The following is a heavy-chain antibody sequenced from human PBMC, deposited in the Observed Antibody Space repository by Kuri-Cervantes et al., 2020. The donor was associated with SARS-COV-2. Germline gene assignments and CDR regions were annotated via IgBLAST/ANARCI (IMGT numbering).Heavy chain of an antibody. Sequence: SETLSLTCTVSGGSISSSDYYWGWIRQPPGKGLEWIGSMYYSGSTYYNPSLQSRVTIALDTSRNQFSLKLSSVTAADTAVYYCARDIPSFNWNYHPPYYYYYMDVWGKGTTVTVSS. CDR1: GGSISSSDYY. V-gene: IGHV4-39*07. CDR3: ARDIPSFNWNYHPPYYYYYMDV. J-gene: IGHJ6*03. CDR2: MYYSGST. D-gene: IGHD1-7*01.